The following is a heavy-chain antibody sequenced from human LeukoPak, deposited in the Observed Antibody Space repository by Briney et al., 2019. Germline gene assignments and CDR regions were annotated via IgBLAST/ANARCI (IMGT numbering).Heavy chain of an antibody. V-gene: IGHV3-30*03. D-gene: IGHD3-10*01. CDR3: ARDLSYGSGEF. CDR2: ISYDGSNK. Sequence: GGSLRLSCAASGFTFSSYGMHWVRQAPGKGLEWVAVISYDGSNKYYADSVKGRFTISRDNAKNSLYLQMDSLRAEDTAVYYCARDLSYGSGEFWGQGTLVSVSP. CDR1: GFTFSSYG. J-gene: IGHJ4*02.